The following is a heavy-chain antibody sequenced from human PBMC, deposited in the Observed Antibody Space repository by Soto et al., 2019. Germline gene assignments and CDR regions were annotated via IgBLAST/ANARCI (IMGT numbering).Heavy chain of an antibody. D-gene: IGHD3-3*01. CDR3: ARVRITIFGVAKDHYGMDL. CDR1: GATLRSYA. V-gene: IGHV1-69*13. Sequence: VTLYSKVSGATLRSYAISWVRQAPEHGLDWMGGIITIFGTANYAQKFQGSLTITADKSTSTAYMELSSLRSEDTAVYYCARVRITIFGVAKDHYGMDLWGQGPTVTVSS. CDR2: IITIFGTA. J-gene: IGHJ6*02.